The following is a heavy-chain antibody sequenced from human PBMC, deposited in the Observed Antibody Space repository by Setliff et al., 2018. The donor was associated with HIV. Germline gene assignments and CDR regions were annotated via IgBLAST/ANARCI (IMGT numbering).Heavy chain of an antibody. V-gene: IGHV1-3*04. CDR3: ARDTVYYDSSGYYVY. J-gene: IGHJ4*02. Sequence: ASVKVSCKASGYIFTMYTMYWVRQAPGQRLEWMGRINTVNGNTKYSQNFQGRVTMTTDTSTSTAYMELRSLRSDDTAVYYCARDTVYYDSSGYYVYWGQGTLVTSPQ. CDR1: GYIFTMYT. D-gene: IGHD3-22*01. CDR2: INTVNGNT.